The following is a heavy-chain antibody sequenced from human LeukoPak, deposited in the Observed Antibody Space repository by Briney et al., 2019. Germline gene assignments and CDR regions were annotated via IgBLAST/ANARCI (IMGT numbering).Heavy chain of an antibody. CDR3: ARGGGYDDYYYYYGMDV. D-gene: IGHD5-12*01. V-gene: IGHV3-11*01. Sequence: PGGSLRPSCAASGFTFSDYYMSWIRQAPGKGLEWVSYISSSGSTIYYADSVKGRFTISRDNAKNSLYLQMNSLRAEDTAGYYCARGGGYDDYYYYYGMDVWGQGTTVTVSS. J-gene: IGHJ6*02. CDR2: ISSSGSTI. CDR1: GFTFSDYY.